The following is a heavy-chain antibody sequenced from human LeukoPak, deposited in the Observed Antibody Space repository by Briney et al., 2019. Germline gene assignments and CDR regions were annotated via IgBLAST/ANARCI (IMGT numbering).Heavy chain of an antibody. CDR2: IYYSGST. D-gene: IGHD4-17*01. CDR1: GGSTSSGSYY. J-gene: IGHJ6*03. CDR3: ARHYRDYGHPPHYYSHYIHV. V-gene: IGHV4-31*03. Sequence: SRTLSLTCTLSGGSTSSGSYYCSWIRQHPGKGLGWIGYIYYSGSTYYNPSLKARVTISVYTSKNHFSLKLSCVTPAHTAVYYCARHYRDYGHPPHYYSHYIHVRGKGPTLSVSS.